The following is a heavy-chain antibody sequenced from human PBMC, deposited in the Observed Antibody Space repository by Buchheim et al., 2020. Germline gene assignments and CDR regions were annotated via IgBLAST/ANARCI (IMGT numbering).Heavy chain of an antibody. D-gene: IGHD2-21*01. CDR2: IDQNGGT. V-gene: IGHV4-59*03. Sequence: QVQLQQWGAGLLKPSETLSLTCTVSAGSMNRYGWWSWLRQPPGKGLEWLGYIDQNGGTNYSPSFASRLIISLDTSKNPFSLSLSSVTAADTAMYYCAVGTGGDDHWRYYFDYWGQGT. J-gene: IGHJ4*02. CDR3: AVGTGGDDHWRYYFDY. CDR1: AGSMNRYG.